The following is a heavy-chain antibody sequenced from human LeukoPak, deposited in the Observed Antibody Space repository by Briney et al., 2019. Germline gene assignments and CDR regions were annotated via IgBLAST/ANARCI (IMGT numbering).Heavy chain of an antibody. Sequence: SETLSLTCAVSGASISGTNWWRWVRQPPGKGLEWIGETYHSGNTNYNPSLKSRVTISVDKSKNQFSLKLSSVTAADTAVYYCAWDQYYYDSSGYLTFDYWGQGTLVTVSS. CDR2: TYHSGNT. V-gene: IGHV4-4*02. D-gene: IGHD3-22*01. CDR1: GASISGTNW. CDR3: AWDQYYYDSSGYLTFDY. J-gene: IGHJ4*02.